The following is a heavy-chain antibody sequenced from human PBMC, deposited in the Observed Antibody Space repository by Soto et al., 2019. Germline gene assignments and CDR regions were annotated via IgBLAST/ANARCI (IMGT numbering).Heavy chain of an antibody. D-gene: IGHD3-16*02. J-gene: IGHJ4*02. Sequence: HLGGSLRLSCAASGFTFSSYSMNWVRQAPGKGLEWVSYISSSGSTIYAQKFQGRVTVTRDTSTSTVYMELSSLTSEDTAVYYCGRDESVITFGGVIVWYLDQWGQGALVTVSS. CDR3: GRDESVITFGGVIVWYLDQ. V-gene: IGHV3-48*01. CDR1: GFTFSSYS. CDR2: ISSSGST.